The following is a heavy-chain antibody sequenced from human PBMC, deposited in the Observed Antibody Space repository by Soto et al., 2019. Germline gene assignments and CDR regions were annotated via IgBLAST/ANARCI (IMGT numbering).Heavy chain of an antibody. CDR3: ARDQLQPSRCGMDV. CDR1: GGTFSSYA. Sequence: GASVKVSCKASGGTFSSYAISWVRQAPGQGLEWMGGIIPIFGTANYAQKFQGRVTITADESTSTAYMELSSLRSEDTAVYYCARDQLQPSRCGMDVWGQGTTVTVSS. D-gene: IGHD2-2*01. J-gene: IGHJ6*02. CDR2: IIPIFGTA. V-gene: IGHV1-69*13.